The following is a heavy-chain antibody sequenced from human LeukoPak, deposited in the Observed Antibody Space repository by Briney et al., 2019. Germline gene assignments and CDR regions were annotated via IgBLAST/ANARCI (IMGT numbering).Heavy chain of an antibody. V-gene: IGHV3-66*01. CDR3: ARENRGSYFDY. CDR2: IYSGGST. D-gene: IGHD1-26*01. Sequence: GGSLRLSCAASGFTVSSNYMSWVRQAPGKGLEWVSVIYSGGSTYYADSVKGRCTISRDNSKNTLYLQMNSLRAEDTAVYYCARENRGSYFDYWGQGTLVTVSS. J-gene: IGHJ4*02. CDR1: GFTVSSNY.